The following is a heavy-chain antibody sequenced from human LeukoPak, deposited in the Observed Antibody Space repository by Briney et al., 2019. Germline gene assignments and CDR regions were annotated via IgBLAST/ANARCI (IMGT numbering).Heavy chain of an antibody. Sequence: GGSLRLSCAASEFTISNYVMNWVRQAPGEGVKWVSAISGSGGSTYSEDFVKGRFTITRDNSKNTLYLQMNSLRAEETAVCYCGKDGRDLDWLLFGTPPRGGYFDYWGQGTLVTVSS. J-gene: IGHJ4*02. V-gene: IGHV3-23*01. CDR1: EFTISNYV. CDR2: ISGSGGST. D-gene: IGHD3/OR15-3a*01. CDR3: GKDGRDLDWLLFGTPPRGGYFDY.